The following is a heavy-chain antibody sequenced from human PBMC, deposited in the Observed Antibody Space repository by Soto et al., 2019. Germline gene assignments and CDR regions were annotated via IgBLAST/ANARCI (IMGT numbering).Heavy chain of an antibody. D-gene: IGHD3-16*02. V-gene: IGHV3-23*01. CDR2: ISGSGGST. Sequence: GGSLRLSCAASGFTFSSYAMSWVRQAPGKGLEWVSAISGSGGSTYYADSVKGRFTISRDNSKNTLYLQMNSLRAEDTALYYCAKSIFPGRSRYSFDYWGQGTLVTVSS. CDR3: AKSIFPGRSRYSFDY. CDR1: GFTFSSYA. J-gene: IGHJ4*02.